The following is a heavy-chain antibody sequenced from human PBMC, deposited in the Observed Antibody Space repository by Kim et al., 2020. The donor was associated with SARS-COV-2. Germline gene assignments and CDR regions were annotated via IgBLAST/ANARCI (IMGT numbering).Heavy chain of an antibody. Sequence: GGSLRLSCAASGFTFSSYGMHWVRQAPGKGLEWVAVIWYDGSNKYYADSVKGRFTISRDNSKNTLYLQMNSLRAEDTAVYYCARPTRSDTFDPWGQGTLVTVSS. D-gene: IGHD3-3*01. CDR2: IWYDGSNK. V-gene: IGHV3-33*01. CDR3: ARPTRSDTFDP. J-gene: IGHJ5*02. CDR1: GFTFSSYG.